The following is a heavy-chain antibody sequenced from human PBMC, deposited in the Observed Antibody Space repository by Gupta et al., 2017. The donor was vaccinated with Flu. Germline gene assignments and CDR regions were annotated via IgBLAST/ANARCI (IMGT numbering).Heavy chain of an antibody. V-gene: IGHV3-74*01. J-gene: IGHJ4*02. D-gene: IGHD1-26*01. CDR2: VSSDGSST. CDR3: VRDRRPIVGPSPD. CDR1: GSPLSRQW. Sequence: EVQLLESGGGLVQPGGSLSLSCAASGSPLSRQWPPWVRQVPGKGLVWVSHVSSDGSSTRYADFVQGRFTISRDNAKNTLYLQMSSLRVEDTAVYYCVRDRRPIVGPSPDWGQGTLVTVSS.